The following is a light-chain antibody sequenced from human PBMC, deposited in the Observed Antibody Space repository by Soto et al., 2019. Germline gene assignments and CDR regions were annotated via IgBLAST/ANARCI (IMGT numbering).Light chain of an antibody. CDR2: RAS. J-gene: IGKJ5*01. CDR1: QDISNF. Sequence: DIQMTQSPFSLSASVGDRVTITCRASQDISNFLTWFQQKPGKAPKALMSRASTLLSGVPSRFSGSGSGTDFTLTISSLQPEDFATYYCQQYNTYPITFGQGTRLEIK. V-gene: IGKV1-16*01. CDR3: QQYNTYPIT.